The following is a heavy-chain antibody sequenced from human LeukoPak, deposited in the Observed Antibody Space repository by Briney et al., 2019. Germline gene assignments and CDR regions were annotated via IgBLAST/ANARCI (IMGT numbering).Heavy chain of an antibody. J-gene: IGHJ4*02. CDR2: ISSSGSTI. D-gene: IGHD3-10*01. CDR1: GFSLSSYE. CDR3: ARGGIGYFGSGISY. V-gene: IGHV3-48*03. Sequence: GGSLRLSCAASGFSLSSYEMNWVRQAPGKGLEWVSYISSSGSTIYFADSVKGRFTISRDNAKNSLYLQMNSLRAEDTAVYYCARGGIGYFGSGISYWGQGTLVTVSS.